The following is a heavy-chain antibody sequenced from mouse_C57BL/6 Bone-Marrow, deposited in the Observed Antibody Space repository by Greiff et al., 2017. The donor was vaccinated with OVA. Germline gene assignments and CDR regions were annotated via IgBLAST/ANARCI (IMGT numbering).Heavy chain of an antibody. CDR1: GYTFTSYW. J-gene: IGHJ3*01. V-gene: IGHV1-52*01. D-gene: IGHD2-2*01. CDR3: ARSYGYD. Sequence: QVQLQQPGAELVRPGSSVKLSCKASGYTFTSYWMHWVKQRPIQGLEWIGNIDPSDSETPYNQKFKDKATLTVDKSSSTAYMQLSSLTSEDSAVYYCARSYGYDWGQGTLVTVSA. CDR2: IDPSDSET.